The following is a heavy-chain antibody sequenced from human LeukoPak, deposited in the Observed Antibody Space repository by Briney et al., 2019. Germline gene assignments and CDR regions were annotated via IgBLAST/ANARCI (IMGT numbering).Heavy chain of an antibody. J-gene: IGHJ4*02. CDR2: IIPNSGDT. CDR3: ARVEALYHLPTH. Sequence: GASVKVSCKASGYTFIGYYIHWVRQAPGQGLEWVGWIIPNSGDTKYAQKFQGGVTMTRDTSISTAYLELTRLRSDDTAFYYCARVEALYHLPTHWGQGTLVTVSS. CDR1: GYTFIGYY. V-gene: IGHV1-2*02. D-gene: IGHD6-6*01.